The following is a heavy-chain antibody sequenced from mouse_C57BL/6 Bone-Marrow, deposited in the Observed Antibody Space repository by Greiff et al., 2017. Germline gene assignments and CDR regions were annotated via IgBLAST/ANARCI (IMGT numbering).Heavy chain of an antibody. CDR2: INPNNGGT. CDR3: ARSHYYGSSPYYYAMDY. J-gene: IGHJ4*01. D-gene: IGHD1-1*01. CDR1: GYTFTDYE. Sequence: EVQLQQSGAELVRPGASVTLSCKASGYTFTDYEMHWVKQSPGKSLEWIGDINPNNGGTSYNQKFKGKATLTVDKSSSTAYMELRSLTSEDSAVYYCARSHYYGSSPYYYAMDYWGQGTSVTVSS. V-gene: IGHV1-34*01.